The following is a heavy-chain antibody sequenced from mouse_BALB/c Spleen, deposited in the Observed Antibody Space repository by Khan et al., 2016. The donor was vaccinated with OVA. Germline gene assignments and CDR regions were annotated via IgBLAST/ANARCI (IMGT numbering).Heavy chain of an antibody. CDR2: ISSGGSYP. V-gene: IGHV5-6*01. D-gene: IGHD2-1*01. J-gene: IGHJ4*01. CDR3: GRRYGHSPMDY. Sequence: EVQLVESGGALVKPGGSLKLSCAAAGFTFSSFGMSSVRQTPDKRLVWVATISSGGSYPYYPDSVKGRFTISRDNAKNPLYLQLSSMRSEDTAMYYCGRRYGHSPMDYWGQGTTVTVSS. CDR1: GFTFSSFG.